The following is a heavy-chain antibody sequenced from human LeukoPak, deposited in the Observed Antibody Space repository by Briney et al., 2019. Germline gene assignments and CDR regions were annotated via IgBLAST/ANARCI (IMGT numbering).Heavy chain of an antibody. J-gene: IGHJ4*02. Sequence: GGSLRLSCAASGFSFISYGMHWVRQAPGKGLEWVGVISDDGRNKKYADSVKGRFTISRDNSKDTLYLQMNSLRAEDTAVYYCARTSGSRQPYDDHWGQGTLVTVSS. CDR1: GFSFISYG. V-gene: IGHV3-30*03. CDR2: ISDDGRNK. CDR3: ARTSGSRQPYDDH. D-gene: IGHD1-26*01.